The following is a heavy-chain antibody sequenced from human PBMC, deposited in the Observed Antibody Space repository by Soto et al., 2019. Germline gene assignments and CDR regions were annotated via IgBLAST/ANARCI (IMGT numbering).Heavy chain of an antibody. CDR2: ISGSSSYI. V-gene: IGHV3-21*01. Sequence: EVQLVESGGGLVKPGGSLRLSCAASGFTFTDFGMNWVRQAPGKGLEWVSSISGSSSYIYYADSVKGRFTISRDNAKNSLYLQMNSLRVEDSAVFYYARINYVGMDVGGQGTTVTVSS. J-gene: IGHJ6*02. CDR1: GFTFTDFG. CDR3: ARINYVGMDV.